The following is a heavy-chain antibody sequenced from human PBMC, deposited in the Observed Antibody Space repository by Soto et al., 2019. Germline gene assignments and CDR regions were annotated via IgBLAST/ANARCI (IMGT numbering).Heavy chain of an antibody. CDR3: ARSTAYYDFWSGFDY. V-gene: IGHV1-69*01. CDR2: FIPIFGTA. Sequence: QVQLVQSGAEVKKPGSSVKVSCKASGGTFSSYAISWVRQAPGQGLEWMGGFIPIFGTANYAQKFQGRVTITADESTSTAYMELSSLRSEDTAVYYCARSTAYYDFWSGFDYWGQGTLVTVSS. D-gene: IGHD3-3*01. J-gene: IGHJ4*02. CDR1: GGTFSSYA.